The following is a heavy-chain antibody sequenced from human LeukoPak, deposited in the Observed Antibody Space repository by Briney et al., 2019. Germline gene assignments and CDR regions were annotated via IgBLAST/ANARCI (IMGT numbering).Heavy chain of an antibody. CDR3: ARFSGYSPQDFDY. D-gene: IGHD3-22*01. V-gene: IGHV1-2*02. Sequence: ASVKVSCKASGYTFTGYYMHWVRQAPGQGLEWMGWINPNSGGTNYAQKFQGRVTMTRDTSITTAYMDLSRLRSDDTAVYYCARFSGYSPQDFDYWGQGTLVTVSS. CDR2: INPNSGGT. CDR1: GYTFTGYY. J-gene: IGHJ4*02.